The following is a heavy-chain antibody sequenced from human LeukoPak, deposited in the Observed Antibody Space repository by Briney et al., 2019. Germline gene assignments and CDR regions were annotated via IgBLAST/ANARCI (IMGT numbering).Heavy chain of an antibody. J-gene: IGHJ4*02. CDR2: IYPGDSDT. CDR3: ARRTYGSGSYYNRGEYYFDY. CDR1: GYSFTNYW. Sequence: GESLKISCKGSGYSFTNYWIGWVRQMPGKGLEWMGIIYPGDSDTRYSPSFQGQVTISADKSISTAYLQWSSLRASDTAMYYCARRTYGSGSYYNRGEYYFDYWGQGTLVTVSS. D-gene: IGHD3-10*01. V-gene: IGHV5-51*01.